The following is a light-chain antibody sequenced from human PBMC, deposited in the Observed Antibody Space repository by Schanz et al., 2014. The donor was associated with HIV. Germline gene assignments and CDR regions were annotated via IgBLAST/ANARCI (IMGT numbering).Light chain of an antibody. V-gene: IGKV3D-15*01. CDR3: QYFGNSGGT. CDR2: ATS. J-gene: IGKJ4*01. Sequence: TVMTQSPAALSVTPGGRATLSCRASQSISTNLAWYQQRPGRPPRLVIYATSTRAAGIPDRFSGTGSGTDFTLTISSLEPEDSAVYYCQYFGNSGGTFGGGTKVEIK. CDR1: QSISTN.